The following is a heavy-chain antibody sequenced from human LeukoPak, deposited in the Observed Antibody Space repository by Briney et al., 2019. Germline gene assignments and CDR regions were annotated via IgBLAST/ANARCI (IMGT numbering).Heavy chain of an antibody. CDR3: ARGLWSGYSLYYFDY. V-gene: IGHV1-18*01. J-gene: IGHJ4*02. Sequence: GASVTVSCKASGYTFTSYGISWVRQPPGQGLEWMGWISAYNGNTNYAQKLQGRVTMTTDTSTSTAYMELRSLRSDDTAVYYCARGLWSGYSLYYFDYWGQGTLVTVSS. D-gene: IGHD3-3*01. CDR1: GYTFTSYG. CDR2: ISAYNGNT.